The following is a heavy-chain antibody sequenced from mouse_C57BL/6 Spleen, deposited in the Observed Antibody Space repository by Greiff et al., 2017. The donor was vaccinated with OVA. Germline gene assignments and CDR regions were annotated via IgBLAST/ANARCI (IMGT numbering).Heavy chain of an antibody. D-gene: IGHD1-1*01. J-gene: IGHJ4*01. V-gene: IGHV1-61*01. CDR1: GYTFTSYW. Sequence: QVQLQQPGAELVRPGSSVKLSCKASGYTFTSYWMDWVKQRPGQGLEWIGNIYPSDSETHYNQKFKDKATLTVDKSSSTAYMQLSSLTSEDSAVYYCAREGYGSLYAMDYWGQGTSVTVSS. CDR3: AREGYGSLYAMDY. CDR2: IYPSDSET.